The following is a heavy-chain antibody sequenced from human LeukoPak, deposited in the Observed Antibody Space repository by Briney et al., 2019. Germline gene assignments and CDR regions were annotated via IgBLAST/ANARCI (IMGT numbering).Heavy chain of an antibody. J-gene: IGHJ4*02. CDR3: ARVGVLRFLEWLSDLDY. Sequence: PGGSLRLSCAASGFTFSIYWMSWVRQAPGKGLEWVANIKQDGSEKYYVDSVKGRFTISRDNAKNSLYLQMNSLRAEDTAVYYCARVGVLRFLEWLSDLDYWGQGTLVTVSS. D-gene: IGHD3-3*01. V-gene: IGHV3-7*01. CDR1: GFTFSIYW. CDR2: IKQDGSEK.